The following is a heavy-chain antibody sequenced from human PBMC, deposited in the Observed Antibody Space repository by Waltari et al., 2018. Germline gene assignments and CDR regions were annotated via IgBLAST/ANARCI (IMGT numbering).Heavy chain of an antibody. Sequence: EGQLVESGGGLVQPGRSLRLSCTGSGFTFRGFYLSWVCKAPGKGLGGVAFIRSKPYGETTEYAASVRGRFTISRDDSENFAYLEMNSLKSEDTALYYCTSGRWLANFDDWGQGALVTVSS. CDR2: IRSKPYGETT. CDR3: TSGRWLANFDD. V-gene: IGHV3-49*04. D-gene: IGHD6-19*01. CDR1: GFTFRGFY. J-gene: IGHJ4*02.